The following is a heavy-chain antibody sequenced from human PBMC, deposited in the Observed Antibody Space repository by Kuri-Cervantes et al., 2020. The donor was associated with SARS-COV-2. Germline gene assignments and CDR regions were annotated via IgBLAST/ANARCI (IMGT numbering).Heavy chain of an antibody. CDR1: GYTFTSYG. D-gene: IGHD2-15*01. V-gene: IGHV1-18*01. J-gene: IGHJ4*02. Sequence: ASVKVSCKASGYTFTSYGISWVRQAPGQGLEWMGWISAYNGSTSYAQKFQGRVTMTRDTSTSTVYMELSSLRSEDTAVYYCASLGVDCSGGSCWQGFDYWGQGTLVTVSS. CDR2: ISAYNGST. CDR3: ASLGVDCSGGSCWQGFDY.